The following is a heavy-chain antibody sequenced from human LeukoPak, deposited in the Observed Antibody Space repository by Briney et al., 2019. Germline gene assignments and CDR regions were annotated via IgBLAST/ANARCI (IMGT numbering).Heavy chain of an antibody. CDR3: AKKLRWDCSSTTCPKGDCFDP. Sequence: GGSLRLSCAASGFTFSSYGTHWVRQAPGKGLERVAVISYDGSNKYYADSVKGRFTTSRDNSKNTLYLQMNSLRAEDTAVYYCAKKLRWDCSSTTCPKGDCFDPWGQGTLVTVSS. D-gene: IGHD2-2*01. CDR2: ISYDGSNK. V-gene: IGHV3-30*18. J-gene: IGHJ5*02. CDR1: GFTFSSYG.